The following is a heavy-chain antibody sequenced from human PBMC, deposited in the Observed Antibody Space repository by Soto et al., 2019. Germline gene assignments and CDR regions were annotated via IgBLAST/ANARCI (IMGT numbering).Heavy chain of an antibody. Sequence: EVQLVESGGGLVKPGESLTLSCAASGFTFSNNNMNWVRQAPGKGLEWVSSISYSSRHIYYADSVKGRFTITRDNAKQLLYLQMNSLRAEDTAVYYCARESQGPLVLVPAEIGDSWGQGTLVTVSS. CDR3: ARESQGPLVLVPAEIGDS. J-gene: IGHJ4*02. CDR2: ISYSSRHI. D-gene: IGHD2-2*01. V-gene: IGHV3-21*02. CDR1: GFTFSNNN.